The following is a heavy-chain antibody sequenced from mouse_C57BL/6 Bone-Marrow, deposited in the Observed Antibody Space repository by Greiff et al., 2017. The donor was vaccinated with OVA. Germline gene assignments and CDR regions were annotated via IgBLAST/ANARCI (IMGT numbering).Heavy chain of an antibody. J-gene: IGHJ3*01. Sequence: EVKVEESGGGLVQPGESLKLSCESNEYEFPSHDMSWVRKTPEKRLELVAAINSDGGSTYYPDTMERRFIISRDNTKKTLYLQMSSLRSEDTALYYCARYDDYDRLAYWGQGTLVTVSA. D-gene: IGHD2-4*01. V-gene: IGHV5-2*03. CDR2: INSDGGST. CDR1: EYEFPSHD. CDR3: ARYDDYDRLAY.